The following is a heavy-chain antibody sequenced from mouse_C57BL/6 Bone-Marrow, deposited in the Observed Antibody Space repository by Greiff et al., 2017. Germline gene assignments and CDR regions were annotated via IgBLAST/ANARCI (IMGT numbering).Heavy chain of an antibody. D-gene: IGHD1-1*01. J-gene: IGHJ3*01. CDR1: GFTFSDYG. CDR3: AREFGSSYEGWCAY. Sequence: EVQLVESGGGLVKPGGSLKLSCAASGFTFSDYGMHWVRQAPEKGLAWVAYISSGSSTISYADTVKGRFTISRDNAKHTLFLQMTSLRSEDTAMYYCAREFGSSYEGWCAYWGQGTLVTVSA. V-gene: IGHV5-17*01. CDR2: ISSGSSTI.